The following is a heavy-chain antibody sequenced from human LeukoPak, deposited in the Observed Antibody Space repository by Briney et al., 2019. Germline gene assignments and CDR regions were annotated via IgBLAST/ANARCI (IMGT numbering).Heavy chain of an antibody. Sequence: ASETLSLTCTVSGGSISSGAYYWSWIRQHPGKGLEWIGHIFYSGSTYYNPSLKSRVTISVDTSKKQFSLKLSSVTAADTAVYYCARAVQYYYDSRPTYYFDYWGQGTLVTVSP. V-gene: IGHV4-31*03. D-gene: IGHD3-22*01. CDR3: ARAVQYYYDSRPTYYFDY. J-gene: IGHJ4*02. CDR1: GGSISSGAYY. CDR2: IFYSGST.